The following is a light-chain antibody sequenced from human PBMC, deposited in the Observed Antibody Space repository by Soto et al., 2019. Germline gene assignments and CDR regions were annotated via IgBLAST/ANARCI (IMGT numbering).Light chain of an antibody. Sequence: ALTQPASVSGSPGQSITISCTGTSSDVGSYNYVSWYQQHPGKAPKLMIYEVSNRPSGVSNRFSGSKSGSTASLTISGLQAEDEADYYCSSYTSSNTLVFGTGTKVTVL. CDR3: SSYTSSNTLV. V-gene: IGLV2-14*01. J-gene: IGLJ1*01. CDR2: EVS. CDR1: SSDVGSYNY.